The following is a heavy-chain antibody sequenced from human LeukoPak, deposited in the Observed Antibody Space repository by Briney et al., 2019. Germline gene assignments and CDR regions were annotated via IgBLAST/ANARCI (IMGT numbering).Heavy chain of an antibody. Sequence: ASVKVSCKASGYTFTSYAMHWVRQAPGQRLEWMGWINAGNGNTKYSQKFQGRVTITRDTSASTAYMELSSLRSEDTAVYYCARDPHLSVAGAHPLDYWGQGTLVTVSS. CDR1: GYTFTSYA. CDR3: ARDPHLSVAGAHPLDY. D-gene: IGHD6-19*01. V-gene: IGHV1-3*01. CDR2: INAGNGNT. J-gene: IGHJ4*02.